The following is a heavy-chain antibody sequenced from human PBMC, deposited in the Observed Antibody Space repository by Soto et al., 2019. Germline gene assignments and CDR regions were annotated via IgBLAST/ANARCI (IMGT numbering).Heavy chain of an antibody. CDR3: ARASRGSSSWYLSY. CDR2: IYYSGST. Sequence: SETLSLTCTVSGGSISSRGYYWGWIAQPPGKGLEWIGTIYYSGSTYYNPSLKSRVTISVDRSKNQFSLKLSSVTAADTAVYYCARASRGSSSWYLSYWGQGTLVTVS. CDR1: GGSISSRGYY. V-gene: IGHV4-39*07. J-gene: IGHJ4*02. D-gene: IGHD6-13*01.